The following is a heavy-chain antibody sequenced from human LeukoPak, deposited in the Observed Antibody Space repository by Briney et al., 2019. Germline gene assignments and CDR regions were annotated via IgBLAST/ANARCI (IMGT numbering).Heavy chain of an antibody. V-gene: IGHV1-69*04. D-gene: IGHD3-16*01. CDR1: GGTFSSYA. Sequence: ASVKVSCKASGGTFSSYAMNWVRQAPGQGLEWVARIIPLLGITNHAQKLQGRVTVTADTSTSTAYMELSSLISDDTAVYYCARARSRITFGGIRHAFDIWGQGTLVTVSS. CDR3: ARARSRITFGGIRHAFDI. J-gene: IGHJ3*02. CDR2: IIPLLGIT.